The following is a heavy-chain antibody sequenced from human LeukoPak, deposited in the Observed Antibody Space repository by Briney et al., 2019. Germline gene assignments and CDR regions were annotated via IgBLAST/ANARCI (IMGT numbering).Heavy chain of an antibody. V-gene: IGHV4-31*03. CDR3: ARVLRYFDWLVWFDP. D-gene: IGHD3-9*01. J-gene: IGHJ5*02. Sequence: SQTLSLTCTVSGGSISSGGYYWSWIRQHPGKGLEWIGYIYYSGSTYYNPSLRSRVTISVDTSKNQFSLKLSSVTAADTAVYYCARVLRYFDWLVWFDPWGQGTLVTVSS. CDR2: IYYSGST. CDR1: GGSISSGGYY.